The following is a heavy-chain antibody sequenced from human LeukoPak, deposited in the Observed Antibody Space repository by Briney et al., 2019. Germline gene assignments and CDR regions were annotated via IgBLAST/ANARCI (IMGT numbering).Heavy chain of an antibody. CDR2: ISYDGSNK. CDR1: GFTFSSCG. J-gene: IGHJ3*02. CDR3: AKETPNDAFDI. V-gene: IGHV3-30*18. Sequence: GGSLRLSCAASGFTFSSCGMHWVRQAPGKGLEWVAVISYDGSNKYYADSVKGRFTISRDNSKNTLYLQMNSLRAEDTAVYYCAKETPNDAFDIWGQGTMVTVSS.